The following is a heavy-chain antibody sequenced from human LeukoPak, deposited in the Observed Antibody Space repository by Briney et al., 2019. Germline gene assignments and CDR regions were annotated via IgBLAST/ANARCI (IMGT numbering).Heavy chain of an antibody. CDR1: GGSISSGDYY. D-gene: IGHD2/OR15-2a*01. CDR3: ARDSRRHDAFDI. Sequence: PSQTLSLTCTVSGGSISSGDYYWSWIRQPPGKGLVWIGYIYYSGGTYYNPSLKSRVTISVDTSKNQFSLKLSSVTAADTAVYYCARDSRRHDAFDIWGQGTMVTVSS. V-gene: IGHV4-30-4*08. CDR2: IYYSGGT. J-gene: IGHJ3*02.